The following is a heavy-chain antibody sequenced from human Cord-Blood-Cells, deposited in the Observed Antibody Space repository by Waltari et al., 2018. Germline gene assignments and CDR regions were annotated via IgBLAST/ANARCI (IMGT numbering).Heavy chain of an antibody. D-gene: IGHD6-13*01. J-gene: IGHJ5*02. Sequence: QLQLQESGPGLVKPSETLSLTCTVSGGSISSSSYYWGWIRQPPGKGLEWIGSIYYSGSTYYNPSLKGRVTISVDTSKNQFSLKLSSVTAADTAVYYCARQGSSSWFWFDPWGQGTLVTVSS. CDR3: ARQGSSSWFWFDP. CDR2: IYYSGST. V-gene: IGHV4-39*01. CDR1: GGSISSSSYY.